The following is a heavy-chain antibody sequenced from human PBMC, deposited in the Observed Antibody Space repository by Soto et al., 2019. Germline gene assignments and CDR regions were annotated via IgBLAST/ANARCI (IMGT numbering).Heavy chain of an antibody. D-gene: IGHD3-9*01. CDR3: ARVARFDWGYPTD. J-gene: IGHJ4*02. Sequence: QVQLVESGGGVVQPGRSLRLSCAASGFTFSSYAMHWVRQAPGKGLEWVAVISYDGSNKYYADSVKGRFTISRDNSKNTLYLQMNSLRAEDTAVYYCARVARFDWGYPTDWGQGTLVTVSS. CDR2: ISYDGSNK. V-gene: IGHV3-30-3*01. CDR1: GFTFSSYA.